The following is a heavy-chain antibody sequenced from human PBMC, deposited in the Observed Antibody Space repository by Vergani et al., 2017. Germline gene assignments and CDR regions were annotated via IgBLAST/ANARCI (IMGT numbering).Heavy chain of an antibody. V-gene: IGHV3-21*01. D-gene: IGHD2-15*01. J-gene: IGHJ6*02. CDR1: GFTFSSYS. CDR2: ISSSSSYI. CDR3: ARDGYCSGGSCRHYYFYYGMDV. Sequence: EVQLVESGGGLVKPGGSLRLSCAASGFTFSSYSMNWVRQAPGKGLERVSSISSSSSYIYDADSVKGRFTIARDNAKNSLYLQMNSLRAEDSAVYYCARDGYCSGGSCRHYYFYYGMDVWGQGTTVTVSS.